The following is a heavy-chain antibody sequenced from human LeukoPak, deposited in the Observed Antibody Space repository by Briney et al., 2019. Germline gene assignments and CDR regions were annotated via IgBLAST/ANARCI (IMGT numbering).Heavy chain of an antibody. D-gene: IGHD3-22*01. Sequence: GSLRLSCAASGFTFSRYWMNWVRQAPGKGLEWVANIKEDGSEMYYVDSVRGRFTISRDNAKKSLYLQMNSLRAEDTAVYYCVCHYSDTSGGYWGQGTLVTVSS. CDR3: VCHYSDTSGGY. CDR1: GFTFSRYW. CDR2: IKEDGSEM. J-gene: IGHJ4*02. V-gene: IGHV3-7*01.